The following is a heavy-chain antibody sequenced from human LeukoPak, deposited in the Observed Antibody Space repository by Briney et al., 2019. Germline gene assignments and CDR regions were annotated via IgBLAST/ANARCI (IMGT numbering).Heavy chain of an antibody. J-gene: IGHJ4*02. CDR2: KKQDGSEE. V-gene: IGHV3-7*01. D-gene: IGHD3/OR15-3a*01. CDR1: GFPFSSYW. CDR3: ARDGLGSAFDY. Sequence: GSLRLSCAASGFPFSSYWMTWGRQAPGKGVEWVANKKQDGSEEYYVDSVKGRFTISRDNAKNSLYLQMNSLRAEDTAVYYCARDGLGSAFDYWGQGTLVTVSS.